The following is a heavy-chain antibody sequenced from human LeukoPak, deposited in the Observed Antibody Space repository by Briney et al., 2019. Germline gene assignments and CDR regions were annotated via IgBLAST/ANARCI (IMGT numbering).Heavy chain of an antibody. Sequence: PGRSLRLSCAASGFTFSSYSMNWVRQAPGKGLEWVSSISSSSSYIYYADSVKGRFTISRDNAKNSLYLQMNSLRAEDTAVYYCAREGHQPYGDYIPYFQHWGAGTLVTVSS. D-gene: IGHD4-17*01. V-gene: IGHV3-21*01. CDR3: AREGHQPYGDYIPYFQH. CDR1: GFTFSSYS. J-gene: IGHJ1*01. CDR2: ISSSSSYI.